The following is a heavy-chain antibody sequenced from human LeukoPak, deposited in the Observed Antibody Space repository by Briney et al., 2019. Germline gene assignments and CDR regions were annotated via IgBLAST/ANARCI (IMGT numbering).Heavy chain of an antibody. D-gene: IGHD6-13*01. V-gene: IGHV4-34*01. CDR3: ARAPYSSSWYLISYYGMDV. Sequence: PSETLSLTCAVCGGSFSGYYWSWIRQPPGKGLEWIGEINHSGSTNYNPSLKSRVTISVDTFKNQFSLKLSSVTAADTAVYYCARAPYSSSWYLISYYGMDVWGQGTTVTVSS. CDR1: GGSFSGYY. CDR2: INHSGST. J-gene: IGHJ6*02.